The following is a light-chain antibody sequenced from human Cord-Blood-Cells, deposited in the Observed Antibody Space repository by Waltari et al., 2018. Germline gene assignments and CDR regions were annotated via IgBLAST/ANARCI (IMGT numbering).Light chain of an antibody. Sequence: DIQMTQSPTSLSASVGDRVTITCRASQSISSYLNWYQQKPGKAPKLLIYAASSLQSGVPSRVSGSESGTDFTLSISSLQSEDFATYYCQQSYSTPLFAFGPVTKVDIK. CDR2: AAS. CDR1: QSISSY. V-gene: IGKV1-39*01. CDR3: QQSYSTPLFA. J-gene: IGKJ3*01.